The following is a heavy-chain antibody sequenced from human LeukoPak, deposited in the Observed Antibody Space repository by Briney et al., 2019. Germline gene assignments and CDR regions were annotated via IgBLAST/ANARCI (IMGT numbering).Heavy chain of an antibody. D-gene: IGHD6-6*01. CDR1: GFTFSSYA. V-gene: IGHV3-21*01. J-gene: IGHJ4*02. CDR2: ISSSSSYI. Sequence: GGSLRLSCAASGFTFSSYAMTWVRQAPGKGLEWVSSISSSSSYIYYADSVKGRFTISRDNAKNSLYLQMNSLRAEDTAVYYCARVPASSWADCWGQGTLVTVSS. CDR3: ARVPASSWADC.